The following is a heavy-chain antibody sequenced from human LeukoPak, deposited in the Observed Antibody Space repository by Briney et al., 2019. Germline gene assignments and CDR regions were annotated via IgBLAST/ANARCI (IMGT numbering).Heavy chain of an antibody. D-gene: IGHD6-13*01. CDR2: IYHSGST. CDR1: GYSISSGYY. Sequence: SETLSLTCTVSGYSISSGYYWGWIRQPPGKGLEWIGSIYHSGSTYYNPSLKSRVTISVDTSKNQFSLKLSSVTAADTAVYYCARHETSSSWTSSFDYWGQGTLVTVSS. V-gene: IGHV4-38-2*02. J-gene: IGHJ4*02. CDR3: ARHETSSSWTSSFDY.